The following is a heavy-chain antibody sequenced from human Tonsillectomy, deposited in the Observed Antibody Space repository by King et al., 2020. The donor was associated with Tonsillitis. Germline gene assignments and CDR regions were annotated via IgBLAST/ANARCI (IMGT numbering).Heavy chain of an antibody. CDR2: IYYSWSI. V-gene: IGHV4-30-4*07. CDR1: GGSISSGVYS. Sequence: QVQLQESGPGLVKPSQTLSLTCAVSGGSISSGVYSWSWIRQPPGKGLEWIGYIYYSWSIYYNPSLKSRVTISVATSKNQFSLKLSSVTAADTAVYYCARKVVVAARVRYDMDVWGQGTTVTVSS. CDR3: ARKVVVAARVRYDMDV. D-gene: IGHD2-15*01. J-gene: IGHJ6*02.